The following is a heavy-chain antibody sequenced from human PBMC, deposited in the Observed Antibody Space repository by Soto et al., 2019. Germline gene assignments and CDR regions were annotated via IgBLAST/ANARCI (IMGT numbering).Heavy chain of an antibody. J-gene: IGHJ6*02. Sequence: EVQLLESGGGLVQPGGSLRLSCAASGFTFTSYAMTWVRQAPGKGLEWVSTISGSGGTTYYADSVRGRFTISRDNSKNTLYLQMNTLRAEDTALYSCTRYCPTASCYIRYGMAVWGQGTTVTVSS. CDR3: TRYCPTASCYIRYGMAV. V-gene: IGHV3-23*01. CDR2: ISGSGGTT. D-gene: IGHD2-2*02. CDR1: GFTFTSYA.